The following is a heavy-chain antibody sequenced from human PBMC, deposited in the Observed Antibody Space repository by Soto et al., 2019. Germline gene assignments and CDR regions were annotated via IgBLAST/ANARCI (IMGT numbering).Heavy chain of an antibody. CDR2: TTGSGGSA. V-gene: IGHV3-23*01. J-gene: IGHJ5*02. CDR1: GFTFSSYA. CDR3: AKDQGLYSSSWFDP. D-gene: IGHD6-13*01. Sequence: GGSLRLSCAASGFTFSSYAMSWVRQAPGKGLEWVSATTGSGGSAYYADSVKGRFTISRDNSKNTLYLQMNSLRAEDTAVYSCAKDQGLYSSSWFDPWGQGTLVTVSS.